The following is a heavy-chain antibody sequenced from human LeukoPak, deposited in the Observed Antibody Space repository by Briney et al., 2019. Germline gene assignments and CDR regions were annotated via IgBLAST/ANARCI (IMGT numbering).Heavy chain of an antibody. CDR2: IKQDGSEK. CDR1: GFTLSSYW. V-gene: IGHV3-7*01. J-gene: IGHJ3*02. Sequence: PGGSLRLSCAASGFTLSSYWMSWVRQAPGKGLEWVADIKQDGSEKYYVDSVKGRFTISRDNAKNSLYLQMNSLRAEDTAVYYCARDSSSWYFCAFDIWGQGTMVTVSS. D-gene: IGHD6-13*01. CDR3: ARDSSSWYFCAFDI.